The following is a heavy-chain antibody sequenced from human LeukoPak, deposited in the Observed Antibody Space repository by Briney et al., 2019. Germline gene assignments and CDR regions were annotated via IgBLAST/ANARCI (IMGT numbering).Heavy chain of an antibody. CDR2: IYPGDSDT. CDR1: GSRFTSYW. Sequence: GEALKISYKGSGSRFTSYWIGWGRPMPGKGVERMGIIYPGDSDTRYSTSFEGQVTISADKSISTAYLQWSSLKASDTAMYYCARLSAFELPLVDYWGQGTLVTVSS. CDR3: ARLSAFELPLVDY. D-gene: IGHD1-1*01. V-gene: IGHV5-51*01. J-gene: IGHJ4*02.